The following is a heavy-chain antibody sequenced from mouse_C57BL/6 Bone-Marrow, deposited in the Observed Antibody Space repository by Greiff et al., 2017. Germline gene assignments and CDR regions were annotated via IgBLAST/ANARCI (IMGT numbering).Heavy chain of an antibody. J-gene: IGHJ2*01. V-gene: IGHV1-55*01. CDR3: ARGYYGKLHFDY. CDR1: GYTFPSYW. CDR2: IYPGSGST. D-gene: IGHD2-1*01. Sequence: QVQLQQPGAELVKPGASVKMSCKASGYTFPSYWITWVKQRPGQGLEWIGVIYPGSGSTNYNEKFKSKATLTVDTSSSTAYMQLSSLTSEDSAVYYGARGYYGKLHFDYWGQGTTLTVSS.